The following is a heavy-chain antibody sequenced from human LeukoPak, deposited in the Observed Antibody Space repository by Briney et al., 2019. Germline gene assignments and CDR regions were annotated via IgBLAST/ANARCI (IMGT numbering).Heavy chain of an antibody. J-gene: IGHJ5*02. CDR1: GGTFSSYA. D-gene: IGHD2-15*01. CDR3: ARKNYCSGGSCYSRGWFDP. V-gene: IGHV1-69*13. Sequence: SVKVSCKASGGTFSSYAISWVRQAPGQGLEWMGGIIPIFGTANYAQKFHGRVTITADESTSTAYMELSSLRSEDTAMYYCARKNYCSGGSCYSRGWFDPWGQGTLVTVSS. CDR2: IIPIFGTA.